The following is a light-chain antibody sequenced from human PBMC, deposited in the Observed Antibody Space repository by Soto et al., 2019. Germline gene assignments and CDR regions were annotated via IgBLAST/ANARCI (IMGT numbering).Light chain of an antibody. V-gene: IGKV1-39*01. Sequence: DIQMTQSPSSLSASIGDRVTVTCRASQTISNYLNWYQQKPGKAPNLLVYGASSLQTGVPSRFSGSGSGTDFTLTINSLEPEDYATYYCQQSYSFPFTFGPGTKVDVK. CDR1: QTISNY. CDR3: QQSYSFPFT. CDR2: GAS. J-gene: IGKJ3*01.